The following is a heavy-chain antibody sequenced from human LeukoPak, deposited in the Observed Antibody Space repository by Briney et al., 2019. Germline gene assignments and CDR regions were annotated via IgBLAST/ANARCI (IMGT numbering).Heavy chain of an antibody. V-gene: IGHV3-30*02. D-gene: IGHD3-3*01. Sequence: GGSLRLSCAASGFAFNDFAMYWVRQAPGKGLDWVALIRRDGSHKYYAHSIKGRFTISRDNSKNTLYLQMSSLRAEDTAVYYCARGPDFWSGDYFDYWGQGTLVTVSS. CDR1: GFAFNDFA. J-gene: IGHJ4*02. CDR3: ARGPDFWSGDYFDY. CDR2: IRRDGSHK.